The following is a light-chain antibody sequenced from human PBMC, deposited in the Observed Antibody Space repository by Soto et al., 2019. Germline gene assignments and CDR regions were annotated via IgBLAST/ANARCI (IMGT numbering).Light chain of an antibody. CDR3: SSWDDGVSGWV. J-gene: IGLJ3*02. CDR1: SSNIGAGYD. Sequence: QSVLTQPPSVSGAPGQRVTISCTGSSSNIGAGYDVHWYQQLPGTAPKLLIYGNSNRPSGVPDRFSGSKSGTSASLAISGLQSEDEADYYCSSWDDGVSGWVFGGGTKLTVL. V-gene: IGLV1-40*01. CDR2: GNS.